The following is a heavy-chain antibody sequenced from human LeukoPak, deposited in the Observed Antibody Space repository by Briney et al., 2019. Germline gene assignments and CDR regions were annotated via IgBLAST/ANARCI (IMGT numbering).Heavy chain of an antibody. J-gene: IGHJ4*02. V-gene: IGHV3-21*06. CDR3: ARSFYDSSGYANFDY. CDR2: ISSGSSYI. D-gene: IGHD3-22*01. CDR1: GYTFSTYS. Sequence: PGGSLRLSCAVSGYTFSTYSMNWVRQAPGKGLEWVSFISSGSSYIYYADSVKGRFTISRDNAKNSLYLQMNSLRADDTAVYFCARSFYDSSGYANFDYWGQEALVTVSS.